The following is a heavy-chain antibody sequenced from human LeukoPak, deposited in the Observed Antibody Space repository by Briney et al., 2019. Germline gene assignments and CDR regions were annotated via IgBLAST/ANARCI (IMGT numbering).Heavy chain of an antibody. CDR2: IYTSGST. J-gene: IGHJ5*02. V-gene: IGHV4-61*02. Sequence: SQTLSLTCTVSGGSISSGSYYWSWIRQPAGKGLEWIGRIYTSGSTNYNPSLKSRVTISVDTSKNQFSLKLSSVTAADTAVYYCATSGSYYGRNNWFDPWGQGTLVTVSS. CDR3: ATSGSYYGRNNWFDP. CDR1: GGSISSGSYY. D-gene: IGHD1-26*01.